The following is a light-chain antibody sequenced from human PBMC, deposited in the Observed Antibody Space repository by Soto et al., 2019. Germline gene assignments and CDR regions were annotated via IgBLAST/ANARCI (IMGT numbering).Light chain of an antibody. CDR1: QSISSY. CDR2: AAS. Sequence: DIQMTQSPSSLSASVGDRVTITCRASQSISSYLNWYQQKPGKAPKLLIYAASSLQSGVPSRFSGSGSGIDFTLTISSLQPEDFATYYCQQSYSTPRNTFGPGTKVDIK. CDR3: QQSYSTPRNT. J-gene: IGKJ3*01. V-gene: IGKV1-39*01.